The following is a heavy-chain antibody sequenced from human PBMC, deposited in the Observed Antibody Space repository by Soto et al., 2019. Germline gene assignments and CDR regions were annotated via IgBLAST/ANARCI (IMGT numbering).Heavy chain of an antibody. CDR2: IFPGDSDI. J-gene: IGHJ3*02. CDR1: GYSFTTYW. V-gene: IGHV5-51*01. D-gene: IGHD1-26*01. CDR3: ARQEIAGATSAFDI. Sequence: EVRLVQSGAEVKKAGESLKISCKGSGYSFTTYWIGWVRQKPGKGMEWMGIIFPGDSDIRYSPSLQGQVTISADKSITTAYLQWGSLKASDTAIYYCARQEIAGATSAFDIWGQGTLVTVSS.